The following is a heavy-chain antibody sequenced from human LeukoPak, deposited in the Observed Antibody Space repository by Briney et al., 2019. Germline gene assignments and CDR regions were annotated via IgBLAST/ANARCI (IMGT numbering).Heavy chain of an antibody. Sequence: ASVKVSCKASGYSFDNYGFSWMRQAPGQGLEWMGWISTKNDKTNYAPKFQDRVTMTTDTSTSTAYMGLRNLRSDDTAVYYCARSALKYYSSGSYFWGQGTLVTVSS. D-gene: IGHD3-10*01. V-gene: IGHV1-18*04. CDR1: GYSFDNYG. J-gene: IGHJ4*02. CDR2: ISTKNDKT. CDR3: ARSALKYYSSGSYF.